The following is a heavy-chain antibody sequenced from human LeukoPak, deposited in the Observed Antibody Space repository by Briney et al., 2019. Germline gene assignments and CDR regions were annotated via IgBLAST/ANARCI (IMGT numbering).Heavy chain of an antibody. CDR2: IYYSGST. CDR1: DASISSYY. V-gene: IGHV4-59*01. J-gene: IGHJ4*02. CDR3: VRYYSGWPFDY. Sequence: SETLSLTCTVSDASISSYYWSWIRQPPGKGLEWIGYIYYSGSTNYNPSLKSRVTISVDTSKNQFSLRLTSVTAADTAVYYCVRYYSGWPFDYWGQGTLVTVSS. D-gene: IGHD6-19*01.